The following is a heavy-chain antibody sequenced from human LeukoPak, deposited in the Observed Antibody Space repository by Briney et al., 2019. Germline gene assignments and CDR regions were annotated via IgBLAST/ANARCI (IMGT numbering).Heavy chain of an antibody. CDR2: GSDNGGT. Sequence: SETLSLTCTVSGGSISSYYWSWIRQPPGKGLEWIGEGSDNGGTKYNPSLKSRVTISADTSKNQFSLKLSSVTAADTAVYYCAKNGQSGFSFDPWGQGTLVTVSS. CDR3: AKNGQSGFSFDP. J-gene: IGHJ5*02. V-gene: IGHV4-34*01. D-gene: IGHD2-8*01. CDR1: GGSISSYY.